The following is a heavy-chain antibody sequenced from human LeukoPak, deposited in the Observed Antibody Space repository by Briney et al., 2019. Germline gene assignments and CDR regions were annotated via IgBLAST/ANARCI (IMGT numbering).Heavy chain of an antibody. J-gene: IGHJ3*01. CDR2: IRGPGSNA. CDR3: AKPGGPGIAARGAFHR. Sequence: GGSLRLSCAASGFTFSNYALNWVRQAPGKGLEWVSGIRGPGSNAYYADSVKGRFTISRDNSKNTLYLQMDSLRAEDTAVYYCAKPGGPGIAARGAFHRLGQGALVAVSS. D-gene: IGHD6-25*01. V-gene: IGHV3-23*01. CDR1: GFTFSNYA.